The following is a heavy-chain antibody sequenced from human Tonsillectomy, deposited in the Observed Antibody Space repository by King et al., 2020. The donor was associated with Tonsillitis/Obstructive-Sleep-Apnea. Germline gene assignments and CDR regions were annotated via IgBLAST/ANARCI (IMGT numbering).Heavy chain of an antibody. CDR1: GGSFSAYY. D-gene: IGHD3-9*01. V-gene: IGHV4-34*01. J-gene: IGHJ4*02. CDR2: INHSGST. CDR3: ARGDLLTGYYASTDFDY. Sequence: VQLQQWRAGLLKPSETLSLTCAVYGGSFSAYYWSWIRQPPGKGLEWIGEINHSGSTKYNPSLRSRVIISLDTSKNQFSLKLSSVTAADTAVYYCARGDLLTGYYASTDFDYWGQGTLVTVSS.